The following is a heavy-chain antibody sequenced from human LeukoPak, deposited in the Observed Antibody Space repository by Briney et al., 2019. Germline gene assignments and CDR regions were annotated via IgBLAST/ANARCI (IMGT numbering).Heavy chain of an antibody. J-gene: IGHJ4*02. V-gene: IGHV3-23*01. Sequence: GGSLRLSCAASGFIFSSYAMSWVRQAPGKGLEWVSALSGSGGSTYYADSVKGRFTISRDNSKNTLYLQMNSLRADDTAVYYCAKDRGRLRVMYYFDYWGQGTLVTVSS. CDR3: AKDRGRLRVMYYFDY. CDR2: LSGSGGST. CDR1: GFIFSSYA. D-gene: IGHD2-8*02.